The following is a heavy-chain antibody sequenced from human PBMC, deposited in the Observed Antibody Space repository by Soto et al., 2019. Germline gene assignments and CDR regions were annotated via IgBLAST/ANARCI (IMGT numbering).Heavy chain of an antibody. Sequence: PSETLSLTCTVSGGSISSGDYYWTWIRQPPGKGLEWIGFIFYTGSPYYNPSLKSRLAISVDTSKNQFSLNLTSVTAADTAVYFCAGEPKGGPAAGAIEIWGQGTMVTVS. CDR1: GGSISSGDYY. D-gene: IGHD6-25*01. CDR3: AGEPKGGPAAGAIEI. CDR2: IFYTGSP. V-gene: IGHV4-30-4*01. J-gene: IGHJ3*02.